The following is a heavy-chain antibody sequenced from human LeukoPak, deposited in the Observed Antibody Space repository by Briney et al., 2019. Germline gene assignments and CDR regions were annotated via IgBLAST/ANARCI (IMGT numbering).Heavy chain of an antibody. Sequence: PSETLSLTCTVSGGSISSYYWSWIRQPPGKGLEWIGYIYYSGSTNYNPSLKSRVTISVDTSKNQFSLKLSSVTAADTAVYYCARDSPVRGYSYGRTYYFDYWGQGTLVTVSS. D-gene: IGHD5-18*01. V-gene: IGHV4-59*01. CDR2: IYYSGST. CDR1: GGSISSYY. CDR3: ARDSPVRGYSYGRTYYFDY. J-gene: IGHJ4*02.